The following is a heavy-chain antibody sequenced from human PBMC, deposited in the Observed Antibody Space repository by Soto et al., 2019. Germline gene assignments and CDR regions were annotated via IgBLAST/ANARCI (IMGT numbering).Heavy chain of an antibody. CDR2: ILYDGSDK. CDR3: AKAGGGFGDFVHH. D-gene: IGHD3-10*01. V-gene: IGHV3-30*18. J-gene: IGHJ4*02. CDR1: GFTFSSYG. Sequence: GGSLRLSCAASGFTFSSYGMHWVRQAPGKGLEWVTGILYDGSDKYYADSVKGRFTISRENSKNTLYLQMNSLRTEDSAVYYCAKAGGGFGDFVHHWGQGTPVTVSS.